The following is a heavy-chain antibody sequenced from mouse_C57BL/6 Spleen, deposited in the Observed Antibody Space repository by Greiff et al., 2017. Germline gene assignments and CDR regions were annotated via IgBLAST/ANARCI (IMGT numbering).Heavy chain of an antibody. CDR1: GYTFTDYY. J-gene: IGHJ4*01. V-gene: IGHV1-76*01. CDR3: ARNKGDGYYDYAMDY. D-gene: IGHD2-3*01. CDR2: IYPGSGNT. Sequence: VQLQQSGAELVRPGASVKLSCKASGYTFTDYYINWVKQRPGQGLEWIARIYPGSGNTYYNEKFKGKATLTAEKSSSTAYMQLSSLTSEDSAVYFCARNKGDGYYDYAMDYWGQGTSVTVSS.